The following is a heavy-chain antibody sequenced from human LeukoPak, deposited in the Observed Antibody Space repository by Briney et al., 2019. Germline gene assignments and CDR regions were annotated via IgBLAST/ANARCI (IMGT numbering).Heavy chain of an antibody. D-gene: IGHD3-22*01. J-gene: IGHJ3*02. CDR1: GFTFSSSA. V-gene: IGHV3-23*01. Sequence: GGSLRLSCAASGFTFSSSAMSWVRQAPGKGLEWVAAISDTGRLSYCADSVNGRFTISRDNSKNTLSLQMNSLRAADTAVYYCAKGVVVIQDAFDIWGQGTMVTVSS. CDR2: ISDTGRLS. CDR3: AKGVVVIQDAFDI.